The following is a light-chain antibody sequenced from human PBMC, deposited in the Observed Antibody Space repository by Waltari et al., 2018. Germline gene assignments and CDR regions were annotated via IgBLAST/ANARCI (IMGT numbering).Light chain of an antibody. CDR1: RSKIGAHYD. V-gene: IGLV1-40*01. Sequence: QSELTQPPSVSGGPGQRVPISCTGSRSKIGAHYDVHWYQQPPGPAPKLLICRSTHPPSGVPDRLSGSKSGTSASLAITGLQADDEADYYCQSYDSGLSAYVFGTGTKVTVL. J-gene: IGLJ1*01. CDR2: RST. CDR3: QSYDSGLSAYV.